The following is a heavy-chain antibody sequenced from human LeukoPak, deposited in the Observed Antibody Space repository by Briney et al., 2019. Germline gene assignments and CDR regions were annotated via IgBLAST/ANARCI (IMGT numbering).Heavy chain of an antibody. CDR1: GYTFTGYY. CDR3: ARVGGPPRLYRNFDY. CDR2: INPNSGGT. J-gene: IGHJ4*02. Sequence: EASLKVSCKASGYTFTGYYMTWVRQAPGQGLEWMGWINPNSGGTNYAQTFQGRVTMTRDTSISTAYMELSRLRSDDTAVYYCARVGGPPRLYRNFDYWGQGTLVTVSS. D-gene: IGHD2/OR15-2a*01. V-gene: IGHV1-2*02.